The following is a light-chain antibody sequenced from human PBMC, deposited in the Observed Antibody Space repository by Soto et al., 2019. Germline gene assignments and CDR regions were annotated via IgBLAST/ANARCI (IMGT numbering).Light chain of an antibody. V-gene: IGKV3-15*01. Sequence: EVVMTQSPATLSVSPGERVTLSCRASQSVSDNLAWYQQKPGQAPRLLIYGASTRATGIPARFSGSGSGTDFTLTISSLQSEDFAFFFCQQSNNWPYTFGQGTKLDIK. CDR2: GAS. CDR1: QSVSDN. J-gene: IGKJ2*01. CDR3: QQSNNWPYT.